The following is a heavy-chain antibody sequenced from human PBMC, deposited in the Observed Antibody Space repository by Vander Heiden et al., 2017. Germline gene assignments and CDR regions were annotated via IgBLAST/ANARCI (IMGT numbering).Heavy chain of an antibody. CDR3: ARQPNYYDSSGYVDY. CDR1: GGSIRSSFYY. Sequence: QLQLQESGPGLVKPFETLSRTCTVTGGSIRSSFYYWGWIRQPPGKGLEWIASIYYSGSTYYNPSLKGGVTISVDTSKNQFSLKLSSVTAADTAVYYCARQPNYYDSSGYVDYWGLGTLVTVSS. J-gene: IGHJ4*02. D-gene: IGHD3-22*01. CDR2: IYYSGST. V-gene: IGHV4-39*01.